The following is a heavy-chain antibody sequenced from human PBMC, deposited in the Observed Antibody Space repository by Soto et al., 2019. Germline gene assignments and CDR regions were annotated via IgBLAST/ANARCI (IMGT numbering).Heavy chain of an antibody. V-gene: IGHV5-51*01. Sequence: GESLKISCKGFGYRFSSYWIAWVRQMPGKGLEWMGIIYPGDSDTIYSPSFQGQVTFSADKSTSTAYLQWSSLKASDTAMYYCARQGSNGAYYYYGMDVWGQGTTVTVSS. CDR3: ARQGSNGAYYYYGMDV. CDR2: IYPGDSDT. J-gene: IGHJ6*02. CDR1: GYRFSSYW. D-gene: IGHD2-8*01.